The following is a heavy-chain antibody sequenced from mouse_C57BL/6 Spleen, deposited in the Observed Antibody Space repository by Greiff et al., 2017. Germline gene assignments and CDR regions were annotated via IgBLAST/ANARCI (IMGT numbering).Heavy chain of an antibody. CDR3: ARVSPGYFDV. CDR1: GYTFTSYW. Sequence: QVHVKQPGAELVMPGASVKLSCKASGYTFTSYWMHWVKQRPGQGLEWIGEIDPSDSYTNYNQKFKGKSTLTVDKSSSTAYMQLSSLTSEDSAVYYCARVSPGYFDVWGTGTTVTVSS. V-gene: IGHV1-69*01. CDR2: IDPSDSYT. J-gene: IGHJ1*03.